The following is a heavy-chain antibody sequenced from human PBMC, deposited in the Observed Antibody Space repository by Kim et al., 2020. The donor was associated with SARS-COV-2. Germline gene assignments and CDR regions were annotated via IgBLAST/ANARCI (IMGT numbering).Heavy chain of an antibody. CDR3: ATNYGSGSYYENYFDY. J-gene: IGHJ4*02. Sequence: KFQGRVTITADASTSTAYMELSSLRSEDTAVYYCATNYGSGSYYENYFDYWGQGTLVTVSS. V-gene: IGHV1-69*01. D-gene: IGHD3-10*01.